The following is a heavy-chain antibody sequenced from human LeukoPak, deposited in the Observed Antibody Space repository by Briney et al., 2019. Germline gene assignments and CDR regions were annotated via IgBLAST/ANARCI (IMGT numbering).Heavy chain of an antibody. CDR3: AKDGIAAAGTLDY. Sequence: GGSLRLSCAASGFTFSSYGMHWVRQAPGKGLEWVAVISYDGSNKYSADSVKGRFTISRDNSKNTLYLQMNSLRAEDTAVYYCAKDGIAAAGTLDYWGQGTLVTVSS. V-gene: IGHV3-30*18. CDR1: GFTFSSYG. D-gene: IGHD6-13*01. J-gene: IGHJ4*02. CDR2: ISYDGSNK.